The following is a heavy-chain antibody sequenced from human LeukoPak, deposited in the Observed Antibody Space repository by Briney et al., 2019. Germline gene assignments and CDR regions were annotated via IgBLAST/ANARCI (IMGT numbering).Heavy chain of an antibody. Sequence: ASVKVSCTASGGTFSSYAISWVRQAPGQGLEWMGGIIPIFGTANYAQKFQGRVTITTDESTSKAYMELSSLRSEDTAVYYCARGPELERFDYWGQGTLVTVSS. CDR3: ARGPELERFDY. D-gene: IGHD1-1*01. V-gene: IGHV1-69*05. CDR2: IIPIFGTA. J-gene: IGHJ4*02. CDR1: GGTFSSYA.